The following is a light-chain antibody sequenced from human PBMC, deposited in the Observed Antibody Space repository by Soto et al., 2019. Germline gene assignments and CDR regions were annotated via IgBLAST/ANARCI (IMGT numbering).Light chain of an antibody. CDR2: GAS. V-gene: IGKV3-20*01. CDR1: QTISRRY. CDR3: HHSGNSHGT. Sequence: EMVLAQSPGTLSLSPGERATLSCRASQTISRRYLTWYQQKSGQVPRLLIYGASSRATGIPDRFSGSGSGTDFTLTISRLEPEDVAVYYCHHSGNSHGTFGQGTKVEIK. J-gene: IGKJ1*01.